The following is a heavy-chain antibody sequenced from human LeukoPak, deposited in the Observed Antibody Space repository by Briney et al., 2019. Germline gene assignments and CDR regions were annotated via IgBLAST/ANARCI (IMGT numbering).Heavy chain of an antibody. J-gene: IGHJ6*03. D-gene: IGHD3-10*01. V-gene: IGHV1-69*05. CDR3: AVMVLGVIRYYYYYMDV. CDR1: GGTFSSYA. Sequence: ASVKVSCKASGGTFSSYAISWVRQAPGQGLEWMGRIIPIFGTANYAQKFQGRVTITTDESTSTAYMELSSLRSEDTAVYYCAVMVLGVIRYYYYYMDVWGKGTTVTVSS. CDR2: IIPIFGTA.